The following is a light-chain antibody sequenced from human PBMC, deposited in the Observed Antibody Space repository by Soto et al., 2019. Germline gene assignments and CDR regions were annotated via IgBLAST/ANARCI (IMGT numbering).Light chain of an antibody. Sequence: QSALTQPPSVSGSPGQSITISCTGTSSDIGGYNPVSWYQQNPGKAPKLMIYEVTNRPSGVSNRFSGSKSDNTASLTISGLQPEDEADYYCSSYAGTSTFVFGSGTQLTVL. J-gene: IGLJ2*01. V-gene: IGLV2-14*01. CDR2: EVT. CDR1: SSDIGGYNP. CDR3: SSYAGTSTFV.